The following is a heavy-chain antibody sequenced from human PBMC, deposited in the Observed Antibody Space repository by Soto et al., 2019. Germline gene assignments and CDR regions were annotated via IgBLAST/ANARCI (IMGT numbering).Heavy chain of an antibody. V-gene: IGHV3-23*01. Sequence: PGGSLRLSCAASGFTFSSYAMSWVRQAPGKGLEWVSAISGSGVSTYYADSVKGRFNISRDNSKNTLYLQMNSPRAEDTAVYYCAKDIDRVLRYFEWVHYYGMHVWGKGTTVKVSS. CDR3: AKDIDRVLRYFEWVHYYGMHV. D-gene: IGHD3-9*01. J-gene: IGHJ6*04. CDR1: GFTFSSYA. CDR2: ISGSGVST.